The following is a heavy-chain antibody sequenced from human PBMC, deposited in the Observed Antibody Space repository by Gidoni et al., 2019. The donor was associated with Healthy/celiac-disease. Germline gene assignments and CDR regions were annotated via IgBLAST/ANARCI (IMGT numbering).Heavy chain of an antibody. CDR2: INHSGST. D-gene: IGHD3-3*01. J-gene: IGHJ4*02. CDR1: GGSFSGYY. CDR3: ASQGYDCWINYFDY. V-gene: IGHV4-34*01. Sequence: TLSLTCAVYGGSFSGYYWSWSRQPPGKGLEWIGEINHSGSTNYKPSNKSRVTISGDTSKNQFSLKLSSVTAADTAVYYCASQGYDCWINYFDYWGQGTLVTVSS.